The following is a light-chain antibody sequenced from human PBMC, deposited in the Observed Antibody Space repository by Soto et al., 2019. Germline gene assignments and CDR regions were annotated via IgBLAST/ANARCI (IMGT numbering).Light chain of an antibody. V-gene: IGLV2-14*01. CDR3: SSYTSSSTEI. CDR2: EVT. J-gene: IGLJ1*01. Sequence: QSALTQPASVSGSPGQSITISCTGTSSDVGGYNFVCWYQQHPGKAPKLMIYEVTNRPSGVSNRFSGSKSGNTASLTISGLQAEDEADYYCSSYTSSSTEIFGTGTKLTVL. CDR1: SSDVGGYNF.